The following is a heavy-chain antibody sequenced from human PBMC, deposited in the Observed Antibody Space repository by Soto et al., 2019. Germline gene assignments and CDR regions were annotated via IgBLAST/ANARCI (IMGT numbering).Heavy chain of an antibody. J-gene: IGHJ4*02. CDR1: GSRFINYV. Sequence: GXSVEVSFKVSGSRFINYVIAWVRQAPGRGVEWLGRIIPIFNSTKYAQSFQGRVNMTADKSTSTASLELSSLRSDDTAVYYCAREGRGKKAGYNGLVSLGYWGQGTLVNVSS. V-gene: IGHV1-69*06. CDR2: IIPIFNST. CDR3: AREGRGKKAGYNGLVSLGY. D-gene: IGHD2-2*02.